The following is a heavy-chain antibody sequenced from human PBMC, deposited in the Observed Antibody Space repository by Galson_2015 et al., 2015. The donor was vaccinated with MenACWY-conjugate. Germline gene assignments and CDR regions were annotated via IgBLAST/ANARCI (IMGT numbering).Heavy chain of an antibody. J-gene: IGHJ4*02. Sequence: SLRLSCAASGLTFSSYAMSWVRQAPGKGLEWVSAISGSGDGTYYAGSVKGRFIISRDNSKNTVYLQMSSLRAEDTALYYCAKGAGAVAVNRVFDDWGQGTLVTGSS. CDR2: ISGSGDGT. D-gene: IGHD1-14*01. CDR3: AKGAGAVAVNRVFDD. V-gene: IGHV3-23*01. CDR1: GLTFSSYA.